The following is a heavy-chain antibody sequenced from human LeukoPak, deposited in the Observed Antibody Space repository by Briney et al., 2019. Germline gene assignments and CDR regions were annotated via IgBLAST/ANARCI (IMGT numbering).Heavy chain of an antibody. D-gene: IGHD4-17*01. CDR3: ASEAGYGDPFDY. CDR1: GYTFTSYG. V-gene: IGHV1-18*01. CDR2: ISAYNGNT. J-gene: IGHJ4*02. Sequence: ASVKVSCKASGYTFTSYGISRVRQAPGQGLEWMGWISAYNGNTNYAQKFQGRVTITADKSTSTAYMELSSLRSEDTAVYYCASEAGYGDPFDYWGQGTLVTVSS.